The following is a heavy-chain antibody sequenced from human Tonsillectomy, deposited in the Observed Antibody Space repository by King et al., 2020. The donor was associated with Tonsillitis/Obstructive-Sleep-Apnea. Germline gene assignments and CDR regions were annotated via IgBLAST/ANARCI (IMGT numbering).Heavy chain of an antibody. J-gene: IGHJ4*02. V-gene: IGHV4-31*03. CDR3: ARGLDYGDYNYFDY. CDR2: IYYSGST. Sequence: VQLQESGPGLVKRSQTLSLTCTVSGGSISSGGYYWSWIRQHPGKGLEWIGYIYYSGSTYYNPSLKSRVTISVDTSKNQFSLKLSSVTAADTAVYYCARGLDYGDYNYFDYWGQGTLVTVSS. CDR1: GGSISSGGYY. D-gene: IGHD4-17*01.